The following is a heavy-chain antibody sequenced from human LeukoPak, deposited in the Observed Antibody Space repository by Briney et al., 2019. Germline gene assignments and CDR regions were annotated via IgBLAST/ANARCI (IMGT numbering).Heavy chain of an antibody. V-gene: IGHV1-18*01. CDR3: ARGVSLFDSRTVFDY. CDR1: GYTFTSYG. CDR2: ISAYNGNT. Sequence: ASVKVSCKASGYTFTSYGISWVRQAPGQGLEWMGWISAYNGNTNYAQKLQGRVTMTTDTSTSTAYMELRRLRSDDTAVYYCARGVSLFDSRTVFDYWGQGTLVTVSS. J-gene: IGHJ4*02. D-gene: IGHD3-9*01.